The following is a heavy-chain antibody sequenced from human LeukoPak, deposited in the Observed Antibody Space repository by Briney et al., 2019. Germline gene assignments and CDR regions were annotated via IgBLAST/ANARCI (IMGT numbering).Heavy chain of an antibody. V-gene: IGHV3-53*01. CDR1: GFTVSSNY. CDR3: AKDSSLTYYDSSGYPDY. Sequence: RGSPRLSCAASGFTVSSNYMSWVRQAPGKGLEWVSVIYSGGSTYADSVKGRFTISRDSSKNTLYLQMNTLRAEDTAVYYCAKDSSLTYYDSSGYPDYWGQGTLVTVSS. J-gene: IGHJ4*02. CDR2: IYSGGST. D-gene: IGHD3-22*01.